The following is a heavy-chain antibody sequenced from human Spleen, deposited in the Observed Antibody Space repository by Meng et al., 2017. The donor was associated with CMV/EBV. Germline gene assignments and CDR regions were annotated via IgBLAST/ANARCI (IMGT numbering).Heavy chain of an antibody. J-gene: IGHJ5*02. D-gene: IGHD3-22*01. V-gene: IGHV3-66*02. CDR2: IYSGGGS. Sequence: NYMSWIRQAPGKGLEWVSVIYSGGGSYYADSVKGRFTISRDNSKNTLFLQMNGLRPEDTAVYYCARGGSSGHDYNYDSSGWLANWFDPWGQGTLVTVSS. CDR3: ARGGSSGHDYNYDSSGWLANWFDP. CDR1: NY.